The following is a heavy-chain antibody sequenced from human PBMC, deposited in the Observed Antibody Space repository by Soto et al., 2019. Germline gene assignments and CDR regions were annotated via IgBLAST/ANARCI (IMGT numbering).Heavy chain of an antibody. Sequence: SETLSLTCTVSGGSISSYYWSWIRQPPGKGLEWIGYIYYSGSTNYNPSLKSRVTISVDTSKNQFSLKLSSVTAADTAVYYCARFDYYDSSGYYSTFDYWGQGTLVTVSS. V-gene: IGHV4-59*08. CDR1: GGSISSYY. CDR3: ARFDYYDSSGYYSTFDY. J-gene: IGHJ4*02. CDR2: IYYSGST. D-gene: IGHD3-22*01.